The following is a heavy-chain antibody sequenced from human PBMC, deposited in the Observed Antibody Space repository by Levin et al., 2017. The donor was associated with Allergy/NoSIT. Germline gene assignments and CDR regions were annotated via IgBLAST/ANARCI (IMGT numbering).Heavy chain of an antibody. Sequence: SETLSLTCTVSGGSITSYYWSWIRQPPGKGLEWIGYIYYSGSTNYNPSLKSRVTTSVDTSKNQFSLKLSSVTAADTAVYYCARVGGFCANAVCRNSWFDPWGQGTLVTVSS. D-gene: IGHD2-8*01. CDR1: GGSITSYY. V-gene: IGHV4-59*01. CDR2: IYYSGST. CDR3: ARVGGFCANAVCRNSWFDP. J-gene: IGHJ5*02.